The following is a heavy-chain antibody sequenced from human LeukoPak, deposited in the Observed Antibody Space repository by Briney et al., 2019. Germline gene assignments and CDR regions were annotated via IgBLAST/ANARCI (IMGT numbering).Heavy chain of an antibody. CDR2: IIPIFGTA. Sequence: GASVKVSCKASGGTFSSYAISWVRQAPGQGLEWMGGIIPIFGTANYAQKFQGRVTITADESTSTAYMELSSLRSEDTAVYYCARVPPRYGDYDYYGMDVWGQGTTVTVSS. CDR1: GGTFSSYA. D-gene: IGHD4-17*01. CDR3: ARVPPRYGDYDYYGMDV. J-gene: IGHJ6*02. V-gene: IGHV1-69*13.